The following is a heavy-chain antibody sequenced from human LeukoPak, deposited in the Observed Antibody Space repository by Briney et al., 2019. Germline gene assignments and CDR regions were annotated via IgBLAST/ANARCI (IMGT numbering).Heavy chain of an antibody. V-gene: IGHV1-2*06. Sequence: ASVKVSCKASGYTFTGYYMHRVRQAPGQGLEWMGRINPNSGGTNYAQKFQGRVTMTRDTSISTAYMELSRLRSDDTAVYYCARSYCSGGSCYVSDYWGQGALVTVSS. CDR3: ARSYCSGGSCYVSDY. CDR2: INPNSGGT. CDR1: GYTFTGYY. J-gene: IGHJ4*02. D-gene: IGHD2-15*01.